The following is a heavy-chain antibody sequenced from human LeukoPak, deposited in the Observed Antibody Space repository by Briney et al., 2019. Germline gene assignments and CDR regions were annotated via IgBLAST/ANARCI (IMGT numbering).Heavy chain of an antibody. J-gene: IGHJ6*03. CDR2: INPSGGST. D-gene: IGHD2-2*01. CDR3: ASTPATIYYYYMDV. V-gene: IGHV1-46*03. Sequence: ASVKVSCKASGGTFSSYAISWVRQAPGQGLEWMGIINPSGGSTSYAQKFQGGVTMTRHTSTSTVYMELSSLRSEDTAVYYCASTPATIYYYYMDVWGKGTTVTVSS. CDR1: GGTFSSYA.